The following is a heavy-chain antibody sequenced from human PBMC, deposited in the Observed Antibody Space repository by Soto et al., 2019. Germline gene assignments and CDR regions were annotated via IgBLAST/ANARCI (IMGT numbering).Heavy chain of an antibody. CDR1: GFTFSRYA. V-gene: IGHV3-23*01. CDR3: AKDIYGDYVDYFDY. D-gene: IGHD4-17*01. Sequence: PGGSLRLSCAASGFTFSRYAMSWVRQAPGKGLEWVSAISGSGGSTYYADSVKGRFTISRDNSKNTLYLQMNSLRAEDTAVYYCAKDIYGDYVDYFDYWGQRSLVTSPQ. CDR2: ISGSGGST. J-gene: IGHJ4*02.